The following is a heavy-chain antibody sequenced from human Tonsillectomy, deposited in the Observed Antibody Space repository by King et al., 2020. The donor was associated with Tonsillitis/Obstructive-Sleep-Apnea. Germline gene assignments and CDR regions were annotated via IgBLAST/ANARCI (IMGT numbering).Heavy chain of an antibody. V-gene: IGHV3-9*01. D-gene: IGHD2-2*01. CDR2: ISWNSGSI. J-gene: IGHJ6*03. Sequence: VQLVESGGGLVQPGRSLRLSCAASGFTFDDYAIHWVRQAPGKGLEWVSGISWNSGSIAYADSVKGRFTISRDNAKNSLYLQMNSLRAEDTALYYCAKASGPIVVVPAARDYYYYSMDVWGKGTTVTVSS. CDR3: AKASGPIVVVPAARDYYYYSMDV. CDR1: GFTFDDYA.